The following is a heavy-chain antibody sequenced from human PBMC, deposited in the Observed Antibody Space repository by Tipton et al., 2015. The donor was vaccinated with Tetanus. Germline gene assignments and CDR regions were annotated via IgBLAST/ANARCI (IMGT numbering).Heavy chain of an antibody. D-gene: IGHD3-10*01. CDR2: ITDTGRT. Sequence: LRLSCSVSGGSVNSGTYHWSWIRQPPGKGLEWIGYITDTGRTNYSPSLRNRLTISIDTSKTHFSLRLDSVTAADTAVYYCATDRRGPGEVRGLDNWGQGTLVTVSS. J-gene: IGHJ4*02. CDR3: ATDRRGPGEVRGLDN. CDR1: GGSVNSGTYH. V-gene: IGHV4-61*01.